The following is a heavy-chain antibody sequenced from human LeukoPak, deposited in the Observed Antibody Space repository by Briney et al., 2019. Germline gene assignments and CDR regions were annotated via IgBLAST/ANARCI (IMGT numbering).Heavy chain of an antibody. CDR3: AREYSNGWFFDY. V-gene: IGHV1-18*01. Sequence: ASVKVSCTASGYTFTRYGISWVRQAPGQGLEWMGWISAYNGDKNYAQRLQGRVTMTTDTSTSTAYMELRSLRSDGTAVYYCAREYSNGWFFDYWGQGTLVTVSS. CDR1: GYTFTRYG. J-gene: IGHJ4*02. CDR2: ISAYNGDK. D-gene: IGHD6-19*01.